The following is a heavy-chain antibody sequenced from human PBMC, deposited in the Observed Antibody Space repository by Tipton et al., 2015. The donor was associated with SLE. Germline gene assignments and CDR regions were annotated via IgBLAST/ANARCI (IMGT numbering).Heavy chain of an antibody. Sequence: GSLRLSCAASGFTFDDYGMSWVRQAPGKGLEWVSGINWNGGSTGYADSVKGRFTISRDNAKNSLYLQMNSLRAEDTAVYYCARGEGSPPLGYFQHWGQGTLVTVSS. CDR3: ARGEGSPPLGYFQH. V-gene: IGHV3-20*04. D-gene: IGHD3-16*01. CDR1: GFTFDDYG. J-gene: IGHJ1*01. CDR2: INWNGGST.